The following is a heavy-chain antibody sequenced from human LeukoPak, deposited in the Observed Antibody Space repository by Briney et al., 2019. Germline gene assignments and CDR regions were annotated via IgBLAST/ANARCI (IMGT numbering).Heavy chain of an antibody. D-gene: IGHD3-22*01. CDR1: GFTFSSYA. CDR2: ISGSGGST. CDR3: AKGGGYDSSGYYNY. Sequence: PGGSLRLSCAASGFTFSSYAMSWVRQAAGKGLEWVSAISGSGGSTYYADSVKGRFTISRDNSKNTLYLQMNSLRAEDTAVYYCAKGGGYDSSGYYNYWGQGTLVTVSS. J-gene: IGHJ4*02. V-gene: IGHV3-23*01.